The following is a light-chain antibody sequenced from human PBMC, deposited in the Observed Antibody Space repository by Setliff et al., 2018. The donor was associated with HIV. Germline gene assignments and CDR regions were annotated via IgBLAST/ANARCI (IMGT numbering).Light chain of an antibody. CDR1: QSVSVW. V-gene: IGKV1-5*03. J-gene: IGKJ2*01. CDR2: KAS. Sequence: DIQMTQSPSTLSASVGDRVTITCRASQSVSVWLAWYQQKPGKAPKLLIYKASTLEGGVPSKFSGSGSGTEFTLTISILQPDDFATYYCQQYNSYPYTFGQGTKVDIK. CDR3: QQYNSYPYT.